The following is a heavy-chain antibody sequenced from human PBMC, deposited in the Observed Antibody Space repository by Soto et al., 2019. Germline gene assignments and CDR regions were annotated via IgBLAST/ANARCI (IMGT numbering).Heavy chain of an antibody. V-gene: IGHV5-10-1*01. D-gene: IGHD2-15*01. J-gene: IGHJ5*02. CDR1: GYSFTSYW. Sequence: ESLKISCKGSGYSFTSYWISWVRQMPGKGLEWMGRIDPSDSYTNYSPSFQGHVTISADKSISTAYLQWSSLKASDTAMYYCARRQDCSGGSCYWFDPWGQGTLVTVSS. CDR2: IDPSDSYT. CDR3: ARRQDCSGGSCYWFDP.